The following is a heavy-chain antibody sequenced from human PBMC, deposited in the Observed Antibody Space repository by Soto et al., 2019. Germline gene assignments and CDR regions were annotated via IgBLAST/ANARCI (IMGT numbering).Heavy chain of an antibody. CDR3: ARDRAPFCGGDCGLVDV. Sequence: GGSLRLSCAASGFNFNNFGMNWFRQTPGKGLEWVSSIRTSSSYIYYADSVKGRFTISRDNAKKSLYLEMSSLRVEDTAVYYCARDRAPFCGGDCGLVDVWGQGTSVTVSS. CDR1: GFNFNNFG. J-gene: IGHJ6*02. V-gene: IGHV3-21*01. D-gene: IGHD2-21*02. CDR2: IRTSSSYI.